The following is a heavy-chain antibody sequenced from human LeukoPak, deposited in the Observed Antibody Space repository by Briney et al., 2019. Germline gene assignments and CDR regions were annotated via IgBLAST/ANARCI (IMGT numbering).Heavy chain of an antibody. V-gene: IGHV4-34*01. Sequence: SETLSLTCAVYGGSFSSYYWSWIRQPPGKGLEWIGEINHSGSTNYNPSLKSRVTISVDTSKNQFSLKLSSVTAADTAVYYCARRQKRVLWSGSAFDYWGQGTLVTVSS. D-gene: IGHD3-3*01. CDR3: ARRQKRVLWSGSAFDY. CDR1: GGSFSSYY. CDR2: INHSGST. J-gene: IGHJ4*02.